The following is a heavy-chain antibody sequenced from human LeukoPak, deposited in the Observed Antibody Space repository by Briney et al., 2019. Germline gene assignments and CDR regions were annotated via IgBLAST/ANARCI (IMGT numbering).Heavy chain of an antibody. CDR3: ARGSGSGWPLDR. D-gene: IGHD6-19*01. Sequence: GGSLRLSCAASGVIVSRNFMSWVRQAPGKGLQWVAIMYAGGTTDYSDSVRGRFHISRDSSNNTLSLQINSLRAEDTAVYYCARGSGSGWPLDRWGQGALVTVSP. V-gene: IGHV3-53*01. CDR2: MYAGGTT. J-gene: IGHJ5*02. CDR1: GVIVSRNF.